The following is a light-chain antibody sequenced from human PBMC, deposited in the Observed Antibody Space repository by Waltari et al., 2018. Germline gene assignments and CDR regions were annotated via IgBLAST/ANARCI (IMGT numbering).Light chain of an antibody. V-gene: IGLV2-8*01. J-gene: IGLJ2*01. CDR2: EVS. CDR3: ATFAGSNTL. CDR1: STHIVVYNY. Sequence: QSALTQPPSASGSPGQSVTISCTGTSTHIVVYNYVSWYQQHPGKSPKLLIYEVSERPSGVPDRFSGSKSGNTASLTVSGLQGEDEAAYYCATFAGSNTLFGGGTKLTVL.